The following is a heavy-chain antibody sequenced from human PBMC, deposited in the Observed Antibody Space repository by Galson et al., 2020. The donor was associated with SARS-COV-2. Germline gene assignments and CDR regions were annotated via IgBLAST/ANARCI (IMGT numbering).Heavy chain of an antibody. CDR3: ARPRYLSSSGSSVRDAYHI. Sequence: ASETLSLTCTVSGASVIDNSYYWSWIRQPPGGALEWVGHIYSSGSTTYNPSLKSRVTVSFDTSKNHFSLTLTSVTAADTAVYFCARPRYLSSSGSSVRDAYHIWGQGTMVTVSS. J-gene: IGHJ3*02. D-gene: IGHD3-10*01. CDR2: IYSSGST. V-gene: IGHV4-61*03. CDR1: GASVIDNSYY.